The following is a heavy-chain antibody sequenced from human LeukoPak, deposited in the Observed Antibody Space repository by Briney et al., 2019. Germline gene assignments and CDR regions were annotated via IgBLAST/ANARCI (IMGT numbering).Heavy chain of an antibody. D-gene: IGHD3-9*01. CDR3: ARTTTIFDY. V-gene: IGHV4-61*01. CDR1: GYSISSGYY. J-gene: IGHJ4*02. Sequence: SETLSLTCTVSGYSISSGYYWGWIRQPPGKGLEWIGYIYYSGSTNYNPSLKSRVTISVDTSKNQFSLKLSSVTAADTAVYYCARTTTIFDYWGQGTLVTVSS. CDR2: IYYSGST.